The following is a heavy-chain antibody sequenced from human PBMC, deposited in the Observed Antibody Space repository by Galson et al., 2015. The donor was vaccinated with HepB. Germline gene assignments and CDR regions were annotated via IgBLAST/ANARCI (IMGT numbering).Heavy chain of an antibody. CDR1: GGSVSSSSYY. D-gene: IGHD3-3*01. CDR2: IYYSGST. Sequence: CTVSGGSVSSSSYYWGWIRQPPGKGLEWIGSIYYSGSTYYNPSLKSRVTISVDTSKNQFSLKLSSVTAADTAVYYCARLHTIFGVATGVDYWGQGTLVTVSS. V-gene: IGHV4-39*01. J-gene: IGHJ4*02. CDR3: ARLHTIFGVATGVDY.